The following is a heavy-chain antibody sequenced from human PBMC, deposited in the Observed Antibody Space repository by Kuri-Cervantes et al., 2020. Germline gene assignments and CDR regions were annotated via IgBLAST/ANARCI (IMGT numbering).Heavy chain of an antibody. V-gene: IGHV3-23*01. CDR1: GFTFSSYA. J-gene: IGHJ3*02. CDR3: ARDLLPVVRRGMGAFDI. D-gene: IGHD3-10*02. CDR2: ISGSGGSK. Sequence: GESLKISCAASGFTFSSYAMSWVRQAPGKGLEWVSAISGSGGSKYYADSVKGRFTISRDNSKNTLYLQTNSLRAEDTAVYYCARDLLPVVRRGMGAFDIWGQGTMVTVSS.